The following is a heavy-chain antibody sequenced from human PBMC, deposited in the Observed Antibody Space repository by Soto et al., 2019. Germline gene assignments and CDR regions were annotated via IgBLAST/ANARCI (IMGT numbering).Heavy chain of an antibody. CDR3: ARVVLSSSWTHYYYYGMDV. CDR2: IYYSGST. J-gene: IGHJ6*02. Sequence: QVQLQESGPGLVKPSQTLSLTCTVSGGSISSGGYYWSWIRQHPGKGLEWIGYIYYSGSTYYNPSLKSRVTISVDTSKNQFSLKLSSVTAADTAVYYCARVVLSSSWTHYYYYGMDVWGQGTTVTVSS. V-gene: IGHV4-31*03. CDR1: GGSISSGGYY. D-gene: IGHD6-13*01.